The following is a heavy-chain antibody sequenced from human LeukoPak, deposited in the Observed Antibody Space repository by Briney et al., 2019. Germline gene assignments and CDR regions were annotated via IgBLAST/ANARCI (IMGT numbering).Heavy chain of an antibody. D-gene: IGHD1-14*01. CDR1: GFTFNSYA. CDR2: ISGSSGNT. Sequence: QSGGSLRLSCAASGFTFNSYAMNWVRQAPGKGLEWVSAISGSSGNTYYADSVKGRFTISRDNSKNTLYLQMNSLRAEDTALYYCAKPAKTDYADYWGQGTLVTVSS. V-gene: IGHV3-23*01. CDR3: AKPAKTDYADY. J-gene: IGHJ4*02.